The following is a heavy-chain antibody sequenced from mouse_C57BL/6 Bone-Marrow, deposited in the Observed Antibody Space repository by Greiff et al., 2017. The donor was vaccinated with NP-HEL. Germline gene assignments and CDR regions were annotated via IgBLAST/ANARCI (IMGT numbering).Heavy chain of an antibody. J-gene: IGHJ4*01. V-gene: IGHV8-5*01. D-gene: IGHD2-4*01. CDR2: LWWNDDK. CDR1: GFSLSTSNMG. Sequence: QVTLKESGPGILQPSQTLSLTCSFSGFSLSTSNMGIGWIRQPSGKGLEWLAHLWWNDDKYYNQFLKSRPLTFKDTSNNQVFHKITSVDTADTATYYCAQIAPWDYDGYYYAMDYWGQGTSVTVSS. CDR3: AQIAPWDYDGYYYAMDY.